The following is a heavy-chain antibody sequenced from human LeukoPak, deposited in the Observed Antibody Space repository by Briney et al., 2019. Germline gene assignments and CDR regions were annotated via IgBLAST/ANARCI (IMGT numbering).Heavy chain of an antibody. CDR2: TRNKANSYTP. CDR1: GFTFSDHY. Sequence: AGSLRLSCAASGFTFSDHYMDWVRQPPGKGLEWVGRTRNKANSYTPKYAASVKGRFTISRTDSKNSLYLQMNSLKTEDTAVYYCARAHYDFWSGYSGLDYWGQGTLVTVSS. D-gene: IGHD3-3*01. V-gene: IGHV3-72*01. J-gene: IGHJ4*02. CDR3: ARAHYDFWSGYSGLDY.